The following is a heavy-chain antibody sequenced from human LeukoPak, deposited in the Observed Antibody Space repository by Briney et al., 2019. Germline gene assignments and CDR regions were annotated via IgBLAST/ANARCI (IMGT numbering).Heavy chain of an antibody. D-gene: IGHD6-19*01. CDR2: INPNSGGT. J-gene: IGHJ4*02. Sequence: ASVRVSCKASGYTFTGYYMHWVRQAPGQGLEWMGWINPNSGGTNYAQKFQGWVTMTRDTSISTAYMELSRLRSDDTAVYYCARGLGGLAVAGTSKWVIYYWGQGTLVTVSS. CDR1: GYTFTGYY. V-gene: IGHV1-2*04. CDR3: ARGLGGLAVAGTSKWVIYY.